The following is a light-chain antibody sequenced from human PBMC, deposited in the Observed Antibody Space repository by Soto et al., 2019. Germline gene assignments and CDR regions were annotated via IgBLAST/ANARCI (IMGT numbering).Light chain of an antibody. CDR3: QQSYSTPFT. V-gene: IGKV1-39*01. CDR2: AAS. J-gene: IGKJ3*01. CDR1: QTMSSY. Sequence: DIQMTQSPSSLSASVRDRVTITCRASQTMSSYLNCYQQKPGKAPKLLIYAASSLQSGVPSRCSGSGSGTDFTLTISSLQPEDVAPYYCQQSYSTPFTFGPGTKVDIK.